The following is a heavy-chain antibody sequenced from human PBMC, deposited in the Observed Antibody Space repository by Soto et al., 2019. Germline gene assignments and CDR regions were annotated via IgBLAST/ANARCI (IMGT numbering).Heavy chain of an antibody. Sequence: PSETLSLTCAVSGGSISSGGYSWSWIRQPPGKGLEWIGYIYHSGSTYYNPSLKSRVTISVDTSKNQFSLKLSSVTAADTAVYYCARVGTSSGYYGKAYYYYYGMDVWGQGTTVT. V-gene: IGHV4-30-2*05. D-gene: IGHD3-22*01. CDR2: IYHSGST. J-gene: IGHJ6*02. CDR3: ARVGTSSGYYGKAYYYYYGMDV. CDR1: GGSISSGGYS.